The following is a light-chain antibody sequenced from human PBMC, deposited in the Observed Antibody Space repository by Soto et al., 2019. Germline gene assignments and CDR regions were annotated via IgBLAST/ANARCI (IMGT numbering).Light chain of an antibody. CDR2: EVT. J-gene: IGLJ2*01. CDR1: SNDIGTYNY. V-gene: IGLV2-8*01. CDR3: SSYTSSSTVV. Sequence: QSVLTQPPSASGSPGQSVTISCTGTSNDIGTYNYVSWYQQHPGKAPKLIIYEVTKRPSGVPDRFSGSKSGNTASLTISGLQAEDEADYYCSSYTSSSTVVFGGGTKVTVL.